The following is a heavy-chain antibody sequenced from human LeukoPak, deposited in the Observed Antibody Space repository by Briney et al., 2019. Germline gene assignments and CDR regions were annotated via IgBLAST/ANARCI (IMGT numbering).Heavy chain of an antibody. V-gene: IGHV1-69*13. D-gene: IGHD3-22*01. Sequence: GASVKVSCKASGGTFSSYAISWVRQAPGQGLEWMGGIIPIFGTANYAQKFQGRVTITEDESQSTAYMELSSLRSEDTAVYYCAREKGDYDSSGYSSVIFDSWGQGTLVTVSS. CDR2: IIPIFGTA. CDR1: GGTFSSYA. J-gene: IGHJ4*02. CDR3: AREKGDYDSSGYSSVIFDS.